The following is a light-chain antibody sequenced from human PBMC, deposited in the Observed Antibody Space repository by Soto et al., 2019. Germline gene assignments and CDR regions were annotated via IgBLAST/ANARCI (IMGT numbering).Light chain of an antibody. CDR1: SSDVGDYNY. J-gene: IGLJ2*01. Sequence: QSAQTQPASVSGSPGQSITISCTGTSSDVGDYNYVSWYQQHPGKAPKLMIYDVSNRPSGVSNRFSGSKSGNTASLTVSGLQAEDEADYYCSSYTSSSTLVFGGGTKLTVL. V-gene: IGLV2-14*01. CDR2: DVS. CDR3: SSYTSSSTLV.